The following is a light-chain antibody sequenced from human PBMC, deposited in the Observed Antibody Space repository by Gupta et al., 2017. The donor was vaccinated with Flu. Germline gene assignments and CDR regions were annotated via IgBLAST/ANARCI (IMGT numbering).Light chain of an antibody. Sequence: VTITCTGTSSDVGGDKYVCWYQPPPANAHILMIYEVSKRPAGAPGRFSASKSGNTASLTVSVLPEEEDADYYCSADAGSNILVFGGGTKLTVL. CDR2: EVS. V-gene: IGLV2-8*01. J-gene: IGLJ2*01. CDR3: SADAGSNILV. CDR1: SSDVGGDKY.